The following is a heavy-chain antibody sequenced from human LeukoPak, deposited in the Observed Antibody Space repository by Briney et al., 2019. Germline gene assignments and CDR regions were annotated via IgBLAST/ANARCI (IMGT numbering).Heavy chain of an antibody. CDR2: ISWDGGST. V-gene: IGHV3-43*01. CDR3: AKGRQWLGY. Sequence: GGPLRLSCAACGFTFDDYTMHWVRQAPGKGLEWVSLISWDGGSTYYADSVKGRFTISRDNSKSSLYLQMNSLRTEDTALYYCAKGRQWLGYWGQGTLVTVSS. J-gene: IGHJ4*02. CDR1: GFTFDDYT. D-gene: IGHD6-19*01.